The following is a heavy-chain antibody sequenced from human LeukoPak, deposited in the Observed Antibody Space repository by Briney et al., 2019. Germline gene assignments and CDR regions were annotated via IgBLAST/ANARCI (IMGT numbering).Heavy chain of an antibody. CDR2: INHSGST. J-gene: IGHJ4*02. CDR1: GASFSGYY. CDR3: ARDVVAAPGTWDY. D-gene: IGHD6-13*01. Sequence: SETLSLTCSVYGASFSGYYWSWIRQPPGKGLEWIGEINHSGSTNYNPSLKSRVTMSVDTSKNQFSLKLSSVTAADTAAYYCARDVVAAPGTWDYWGQGTLVTVSS. V-gene: IGHV4-34*01.